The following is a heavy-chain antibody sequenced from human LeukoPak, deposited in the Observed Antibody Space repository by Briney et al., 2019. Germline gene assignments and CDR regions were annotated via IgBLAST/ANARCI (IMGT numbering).Heavy chain of an antibody. D-gene: IGHD3-10*01. V-gene: IGHV3-30*02. CDR1: GFTFSSYG. Sequence: GGSLRLSCAASGFTFSSYGMHWVRQAPGKGLEWVAFIRYDGSNKYYADSVKGRVTISRDNSKNTLYLQMNSLRAEDTAVYYCASSGVYGSGSYPLYYYYYYGMDVWGQGTTVTVSS. J-gene: IGHJ6*02. CDR3: ASSGVYGSGSYPLYYYYYYGMDV. CDR2: IRYDGSNK.